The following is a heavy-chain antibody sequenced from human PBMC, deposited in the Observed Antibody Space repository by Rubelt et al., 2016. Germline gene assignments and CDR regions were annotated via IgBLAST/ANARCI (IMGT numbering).Heavy chain of an antibody. V-gene: IGHV4-31*03. CDR1: GGSISSGGYY. J-gene: IGHJ4*02. Sequence: QVQLQESGPGLVKPSQTLSLTCTVSGGSISSGGYYWGWIRQHPGKGLEWIGYIYYSGSTYYNPFRKGRVNTSVDTAKNQFSLKLSSVTSADTAVYYCARGRRITIDPLLFDCWGQGTLVTVSS. CDR3: ARGRRITIDPLLFDC. D-gene: IGHD3-3*01. CDR2: IYYSGST.